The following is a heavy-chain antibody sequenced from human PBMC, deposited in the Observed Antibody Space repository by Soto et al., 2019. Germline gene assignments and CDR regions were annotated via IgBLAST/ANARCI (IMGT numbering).Heavy chain of an antibody. CDR1: GYTFTSYG. CDR3: ARDPDSTSPNWFDP. Sequence: ASVKVSCKASGYTFTSYGISWVRQAPGQGLEWMGWISAYNGNTNYAQKLQGRVTMTTDTSTSTAYMELRSLRSDDTAVYHCARDPDSTSPNWFDPWGQGTLVTVSS. CDR2: ISAYNGNT. D-gene: IGHD2-2*01. J-gene: IGHJ5*02. V-gene: IGHV1-18*01.